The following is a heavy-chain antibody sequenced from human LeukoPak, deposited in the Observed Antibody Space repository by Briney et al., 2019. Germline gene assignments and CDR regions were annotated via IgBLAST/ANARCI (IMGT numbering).Heavy chain of an antibody. CDR1: GGSISSYY. CDR2: IYYSGST. J-gene: IGHJ4*02. D-gene: IGHD3-16*01. CDR3: ARDTLDYFDY. Sequence: SETLSLTCTVSGGSISSYYWSWIRQPPGKGLEWIGYIYYSGSTNYNPSLKSRATISVDTSKNQFSLKLSSVTAADTAVYYCARDTLDYFDYWGQGTLVTVSS. V-gene: IGHV4-59*01.